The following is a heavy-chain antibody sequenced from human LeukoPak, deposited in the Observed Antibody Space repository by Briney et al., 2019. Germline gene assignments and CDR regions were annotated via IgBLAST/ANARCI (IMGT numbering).Heavy chain of an antibody. J-gene: IGHJ5*02. CDR2: INPSGGST. V-gene: IGHV1-46*03. CDR1: GYTFTSYY. CDR3: ARGPFVVVPAAIGWIDP. Sequence: GASVKVSCKASGYTFTSYYMHRVRQAPGQGLEWMGIINPSGGSTSYAQKFQGRVTMTRDTSTSTVYMELSSLKSEDTAVYYCARGPFVVVPAAIGWIDPWGQGTLVTVSS. D-gene: IGHD2-2*01.